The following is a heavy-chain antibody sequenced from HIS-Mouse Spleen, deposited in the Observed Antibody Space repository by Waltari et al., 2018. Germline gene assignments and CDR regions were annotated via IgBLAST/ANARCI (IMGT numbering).Heavy chain of an antibody. CDR1: GGSFSGYY. J-gene: IGHJ4*02. CDR3: AIKSGYYDSSGYYLG. Sequence: QVQLQQWGAGLLKPSETLSLTCAAYGGSFSGYYWSWIRQPPGKGLEWIGEINHSGSTNYNPSLKSRVTISVDTSKNQFSLKLSSVTAADTAVYYCAIKSGYYDSSGYYLGWGQGTLVTVSS. D-gene: IGHD3-22*01. CDR2: INHSGST. V-gene: IGHV4-34*01.